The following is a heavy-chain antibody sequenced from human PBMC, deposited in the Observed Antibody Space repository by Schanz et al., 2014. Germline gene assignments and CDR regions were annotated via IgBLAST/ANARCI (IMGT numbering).Heavy chain of an antibody. J-gene: IGHJ6*02. CDR3: ASDFWSGYSHYYYGLDV. D-gene: IGHD3-3*01. Sequence: QVQLVQSGAEVEKPGASVTVSCKASGYMYTSHFLHWVRQAPGQGLEWMGRINPNSGDTNYAQKFQGRVTMTRDMSINTAYMELSRLRSDDSAVYYCASDFWSGYSHYYYGLDVWGQGTTVTVSS. V-gene: IGHV1-2*06. CDR2: INPNSGDT. CDR1: GYMYTSHF.